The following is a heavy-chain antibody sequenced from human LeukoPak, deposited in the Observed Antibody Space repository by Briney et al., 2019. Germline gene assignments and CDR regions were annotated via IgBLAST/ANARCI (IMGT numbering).Heavy chain of an antibody. CDR3: ARRDSSGWSSFDY. V-gene: IGHV5-51*01. Sequence: GESLKISCKGSGYSFTSCWIGWVRQMPGKGLEWMGIIYPGDSDTRYSPSFQGQVTISADKSISTAYLRWSSLKASDTAMYYCARRDSSGWSSFDYWGQGTLVTVSS. CDR1: GYSFTSCW. CDR2: IYPGDSDT. D-gene: IGHD6-19*01. J-gene: IGHJ4*02.